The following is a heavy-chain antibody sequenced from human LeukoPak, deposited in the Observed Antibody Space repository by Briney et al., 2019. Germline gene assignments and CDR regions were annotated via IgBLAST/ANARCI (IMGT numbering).Heavy chain of an antibody. J-gene: IGHJ2*01. D-gene: IGHD6-13*01. CDR2: IYNSGST. CDR1: GGSISSYS. CDR3: AGFQRSSWYFFDL. V-gene: IGHV4-59*01. Sequence: SETLSLTCTVSGGSISSYSWSWIRQPPGKGLEWIGYIYNSGSTNYNPSLESRVTISLDTSRNQFSLKLSSVTADDTAVYYCAGFQRSSWYFFDLWGRGTLVTVSS.